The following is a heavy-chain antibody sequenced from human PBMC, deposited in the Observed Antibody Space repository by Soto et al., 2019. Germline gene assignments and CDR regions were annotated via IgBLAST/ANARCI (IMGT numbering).Heavy chain of an antibody. D-gene: IGHD6-13*01. CDR2: ISAYNGNT. CDR3: ARVILAAAGTWGNWFDP. CDR1: GYTFTSYG. V-gene: IGHV1-18*01. J-gene: IGHJ5*02. Sequence: ASVKVSCKASGYTFTSYGISWVRQAPGQGLEWMGWISAYNGNTNYAQKLQGRVTMTTDTSTSTAYMELRSLRSDDTAVYYCARVILAAAGTWGNWFDPWGQGTLVTVSS.